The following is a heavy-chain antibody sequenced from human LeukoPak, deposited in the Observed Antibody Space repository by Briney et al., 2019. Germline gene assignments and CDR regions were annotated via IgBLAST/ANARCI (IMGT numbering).Heavy chain of an antibody. D-gene: IGHD3-10*01. CDR2: INAYNGNT. Sequence: PVASVKVSCKASGGTFSSYAISWVRQAPGQGLEWLGWINAYNGNTNYAQKLQGRVTMTTDTSTSTAYMELRSLRSDDTAVFYCARLVLGSGSRGFDYWGQGTLVTVSS. CDR3: ARLVLGSGSRGFDY. CDR1: GGTFSSYA. J-gene: IGHJ4*02. V-gene: IGHV1-18*01.